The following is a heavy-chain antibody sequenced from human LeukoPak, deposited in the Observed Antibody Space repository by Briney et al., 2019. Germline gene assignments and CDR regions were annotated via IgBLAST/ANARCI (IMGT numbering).Heavy chain of an antibody. J-gene: IGHJ3*01. CDR3: AKGYSGLLVYALDV. V-gene: IGHV3-72*01. CDR1: GFTFSDHY. D-gene: IGHD5-12*01. CDR2: SRNKANSDTT. Sequence: QPGGSLRLSCAGSGFTFSDHYIDWVRQAPGKGPEWVGRSRNKANSDTTEYAASVKGRFSISRDDSKNLQFLQMNSLRTEDTAVYYCAKGYSGLLVYALDVWGPGTRVTVPS.